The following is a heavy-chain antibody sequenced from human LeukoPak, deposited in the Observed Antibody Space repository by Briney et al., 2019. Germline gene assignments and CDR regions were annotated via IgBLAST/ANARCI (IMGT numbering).Heavy chain of an antibody. CDR3: ARANSGPHYYYGMDV. J-gene: IGHJ6*02. V-gene: IGHV4-59*01. CDR2: IYYSGST. D-gene: IGHD1-7*01. CDR1: GGSISSYY. Sequence: SETLSLTCTVSGGSISSYYWSWIRQPPEKGLEWIGYIYYSGSTNYNPSLKSRVTISVDTSKNQFSLKLSSVTAADTAVYYCARANSGPHYYYGMDVWGQGTTVTVSS.